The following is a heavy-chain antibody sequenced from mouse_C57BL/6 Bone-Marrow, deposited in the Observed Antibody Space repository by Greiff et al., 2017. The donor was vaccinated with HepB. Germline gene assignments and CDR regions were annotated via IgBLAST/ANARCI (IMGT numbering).Heavy chain of an antibody. CDR1: GYTFTSSG. J-gene: IGHJ3*01. V-gene: IGHV1-81*01. D-gene: IGHD1-1*01. CDR3: ARVDYYGSSYGFAY. Sequence: QVQLQQSGAELARPGASVKLSCKASGYTFTSSGISWVKQRTGQGLEWIGEVYPRSGNTYYNEKFKGKATLTADKSSSTAYMKLRSLTSEDSAVYFCARVDYYGSSYGFAYWGQGTLVIVSA. CDR2: VYPRSGNT.